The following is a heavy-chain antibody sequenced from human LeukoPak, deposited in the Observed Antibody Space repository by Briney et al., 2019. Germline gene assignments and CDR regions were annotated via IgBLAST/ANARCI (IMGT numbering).Heavy chain of an antibody. CDR1: GFTVGNNY. J-gene: IGHJ4*02. CDR3: ARGQIVGVQGDF. Sequence: PGGSLRLSCTVSGFTVGNNYMSWVRQAPGKGLEWVALMYSRGSSHYADSVRGRFTISRHSSKNPVYLQMNSLAAEDTAVYYCARGQIVGVQGDFWGQGTLVTVSS. CDR2: MYSRGSS. V-gene: IGHV3-66*02. D-gene: IGHD1-26*01.